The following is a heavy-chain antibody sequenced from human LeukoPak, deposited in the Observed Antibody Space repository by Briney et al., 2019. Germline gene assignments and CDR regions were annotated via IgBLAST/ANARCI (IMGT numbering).Heavy chain of an antibody. D-gene: IGHD2-21*02. V-gene: IGHV3-23*01. CDR3: AKGGHDFNPFYW. Sequence: PGGSLRLSCAASGFTFGTYAMGWVRQAPGKGLEWVSSIKGGGGDPFYADSVNGRFTISRDNSKNTLFLQLDSLRAEDTAVYYCAKGGHDFNPFYWWGQGTLVTVSS. CDR1: GFTFGTYA. CDR2: IKGGGGDP. J-gene: IGHJ4*02.